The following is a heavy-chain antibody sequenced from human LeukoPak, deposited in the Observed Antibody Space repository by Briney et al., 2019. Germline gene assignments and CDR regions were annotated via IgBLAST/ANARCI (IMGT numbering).Heavy chain of an antibody. CDR2: ISYDGSNK. CDR3: ARDMWGTFDY. V-gene: IGHV3-30*01. Sequence: GGSLRLSCAASGFTFSSYAMHGVRQAPGKGLEWVAVISYDGSNKYYADSVKGRFTISRDNSKNTLYLQMNSLRAEDTAVYFCARDMWGTFDYWGQGALVTVSS. D-gene: IGHD1-1*01. J-gene: IGHJ4*02. CDR1: GFTFSSYA.